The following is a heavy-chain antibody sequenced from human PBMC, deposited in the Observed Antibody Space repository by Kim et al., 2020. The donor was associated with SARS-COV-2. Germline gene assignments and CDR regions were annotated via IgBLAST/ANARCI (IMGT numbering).Heavy chain of an antibody. Sequence: GGSPRLSCAASDFIVSDNYMAWVRQAPGRGLEWVSFIESGGYTDYADSVKGRFTISRDNDDNMVHLHMKSLRAEDTAVYYCASATFGHGYLFSFWGQGARVTVSS. CDR3: ASATFGHGYLFSF. CDR2: IESGGYT. J-gene: IGHJ4*02. D-gene: IGHD3-3*01. V-gene: IGHV3-53*01. CDR1: DFIVSDNY.